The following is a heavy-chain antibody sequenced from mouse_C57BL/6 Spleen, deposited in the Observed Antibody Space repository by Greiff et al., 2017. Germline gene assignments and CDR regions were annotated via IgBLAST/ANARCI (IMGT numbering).Heavy chain of an antibody. CDR1: GFTFSDFY. D-gene: IGHD4-1*01. CDR3: ARDAGVGRYFDV. V-gene: IGHV7-1*01. Sequence: EVKLVESGRGLVQSGRSLRLSCATSGFTFSDFYMEWVRQATGKGLEWIAASSNKANDYTTAYNATVKGRFIVARATSQSILYLQMEALRAKDTAIYYCARDAGVGRYFDVWGTGTSVTVSS. CDR2: SSNKANDYTT. J-gene: IGHJ1*03.